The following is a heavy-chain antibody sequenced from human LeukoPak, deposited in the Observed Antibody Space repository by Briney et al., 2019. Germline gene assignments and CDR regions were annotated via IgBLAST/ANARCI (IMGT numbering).Heavy chain of an antibody. CDR1: GGSISSGDYY. CDR3: ARAPPDYYDSSGPLWWFDP. Sequence: SQTLSLTCTVSGGSISSGDYYWSWIRQPPGKGLEWIGYIYYSGSTYYNPSLKSRVTISVDTSKNQFSLKLSSVTAADTAVYYCARAPPDYYDSSGPLWWFDPWGQGTLVTVSS. D-gene: IGHD3-22*01. J-gene: IGHJ5*02. V-gene: IGHV4-30-4*01. CDR2: IYYSGST.